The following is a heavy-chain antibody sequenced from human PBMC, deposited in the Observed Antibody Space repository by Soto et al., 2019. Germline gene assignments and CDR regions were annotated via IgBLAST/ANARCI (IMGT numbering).Heavy chain of an antibody. V-gene: IGHV1-3*01. CDR1: GYTLTSYA. CDR3: ARGVLTGTDYYYYGMDV. D-gene: IGHD1-20*01. J-gene: IGHJ6*02. CDR2: INAGNGNT. Sequence: GASVKVSCKASGYTLTSYAMHWVRQAPGQRLEWMGWINAGNGNTKYSQKSQGRVTITRDTSASTAYMELSSLRSEDTAVYYCARGVLTGTDYYYYGMDVWGQGTTVTVSS.